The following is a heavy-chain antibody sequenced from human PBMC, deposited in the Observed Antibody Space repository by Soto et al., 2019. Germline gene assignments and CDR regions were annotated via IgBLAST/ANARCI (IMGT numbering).Heavy chain of an antibody. Sequence: SETLSLTCTVSGGSISGYYWSWVRQPAGKGLEWVGRIYSDGTTNYSPSLKSRVTMSLDTSKDQFSLHLNSVTAADTAVYYCSRVGCSNSKCYTRGMDVWXQGTTVTVSS. CDR3: SRVGCSNSKCYTRGMDV. CDR2: IYSDGTT. J-gene: IGHJ6*02. V-gene: IGHV4-4*07. CDR1: GGSISGYY. D-gene: IGHD2-2*01.